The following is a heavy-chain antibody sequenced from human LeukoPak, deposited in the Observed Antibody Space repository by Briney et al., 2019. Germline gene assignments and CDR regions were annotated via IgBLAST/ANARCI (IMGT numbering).Heavy chain of an antibody. CDR2: ISWNSGSI. CDR1: GFTFDDYG. Sequence: GGSLRLSCAASGFTFDDYGMSWVRQAPGKGLEWVSGISWNSGSIGYADSVKGRFTISRDNAKNSLYLQMNSLRAEDMALYYCAKGDSSGYYYNWFDPWGQGTLVTVSS. V-gene: IGHV3-9*03. CDR3: AKGDSSGYYYNWFDP. D-gene: IGHD3-22*01. J-gene: IGHJ5*02.